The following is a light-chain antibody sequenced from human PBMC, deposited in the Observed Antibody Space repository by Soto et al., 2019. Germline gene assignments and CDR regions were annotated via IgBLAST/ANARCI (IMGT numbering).Light chain of an antibody. CDR2: TNN. Sequence: QSVLTQPPSASGTPGQRVTISCSGSSSSIGSNSVNWYQQLPRTAPKVLIYTNNQRPSGVPDRFSGSKSGTSASLAISGLXXXXXXXYYCAAWDGSLNVYVFGTGTK. CDR3: AAWDGSLNVYV. CDR1: SSSIGSNS. V-gene: IGLV1-44*01. J-gene: IGLJ1*01.